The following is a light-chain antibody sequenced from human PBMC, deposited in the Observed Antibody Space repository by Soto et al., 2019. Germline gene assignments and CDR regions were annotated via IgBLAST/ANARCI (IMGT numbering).Light chain of an antibody. J-gene: IGKJ3*01. CDR3: QHFSSFPPQFT. CDR2: AAS. CDR1: QGISNY. Sequence: SASVGDRVTIACRASQGISNYLAWYQQKPGEAPKVLIYAASTLQSGVPSRFSGSGSGTDFALTISGLQPEDFAIYYCQHFSSFPPQFTFGPGTKVDIK. V-gene: IGKV1-9*01.